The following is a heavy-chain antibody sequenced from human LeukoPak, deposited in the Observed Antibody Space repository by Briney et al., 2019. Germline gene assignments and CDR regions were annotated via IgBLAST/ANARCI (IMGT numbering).Heavy chain of an antibody. CDR1: GYTFTNYY. V-gene: IGHV1-46*01. D-gene: IGHD2-2*01. Sequence: ASVKVSCKASGYTFTNYYMHWVRQAPGQGLEWMGMINPSGTSTRYEQKFQDRVTMTRETSTRTVYMELSSLRSEDTAVCYCARGYSSSYRIDYWGQGTLVTVSS. CDR3: ARGYSSSYRIDY. J-gene: IGHJ4*02. CDR2: INPSGTST.